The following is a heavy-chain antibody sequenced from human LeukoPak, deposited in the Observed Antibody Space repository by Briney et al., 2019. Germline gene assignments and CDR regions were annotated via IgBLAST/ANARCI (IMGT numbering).Heavy chain of an antibody. CDR2: ISSSSSYI. D-gene: IGHD3-10*01. J-gene: IGHJ4*02. V-gene: IGHV3-21*01. CDR1: GFTFRSYS. CDR3: ARRLGGEVDY. Sequence: GGSLRLSCAASGFTFRSYSMNWVRQAPGKGLEWVSSISSSSSYIYYADSVKGRFTISRDNAKNSLYLQMNSLTAEDKGVYCCARRLGGEVDYWGEGTLVTVSS.